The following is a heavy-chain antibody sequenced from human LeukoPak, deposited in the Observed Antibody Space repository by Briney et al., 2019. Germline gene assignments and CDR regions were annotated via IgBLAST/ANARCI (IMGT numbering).Heavy chain of an antibody. Sequence: ASVKVSCKASGYTFTGYYVHWVRQAPGQGLEWMGRINPNSGDTNYAQKFQGRVTMTRDTSISTAYMELSRLRSDDTAVYYCARDLPINTPNNYDFWSGYYKYNWFDPWGQGTLVTVSS. D-gene: IGHD3-3*01. CDR2: INPNSGDT. CDR3: ARDLPINTPNNYDFWSGYYKYNWFDP. J-gene: IGHJ5*02. V-gene: IGHV1-2*06. CDR1: GYTFTGYY.